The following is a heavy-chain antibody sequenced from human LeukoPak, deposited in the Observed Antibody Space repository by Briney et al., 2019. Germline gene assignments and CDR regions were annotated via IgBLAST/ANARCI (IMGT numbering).Heavy chain of an antibody. Sequence: AGGSLRLSCTASGFTFSAYAMMWVRQAPGKGPEWVSAIRGGGGSAFYADSVKGRFTSSRDNSKYTRVLQMNSLRAEDAAVYYCARAPTGDYIGAFDTWAPGTMVTVS. CDR2: IRGGGGSA. CDR3: ARAPTGDYIGAFDT. D-gene: IGHD4-17*01. V-gene: IGHV3-23*01. J-gene: IGHJ3*02. CDR1: GFTFSAYA.